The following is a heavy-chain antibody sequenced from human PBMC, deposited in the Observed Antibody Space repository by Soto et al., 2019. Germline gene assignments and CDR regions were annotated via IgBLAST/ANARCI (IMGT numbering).Heavy chain of an antibody. D-gene: IGHD3-10*01. V-gene: IGHV3-21*01. CDR3: ARLSGENYYSYGMDV. CDR1: GFTFSSYS. CDR2: ITTSSSYI. Sequence: EVQLVESGGGLVKPGGSLRLSCAASGFTFSSYSINWVRQAPGKGLEWVSSITTSSSYIYYADSVKGQFTISRDNAKNSLYLQMNSLRAEDTAVYYCARLSGENYYSYGMDVWGQGTTVTVSS. J-gene: IGHJ6*02.